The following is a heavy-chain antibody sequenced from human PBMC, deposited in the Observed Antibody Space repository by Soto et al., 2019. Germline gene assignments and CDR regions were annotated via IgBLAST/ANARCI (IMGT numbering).Heavy chain of an antibody. CDR1: GFTFSSYG. Sequence: QVQLVESGGGVVQPGRSLRLSCAASGFTFSSYGMHWVRQAPGKGLEWVAVISYDGSNKYYADSVKGRFTISRDNSKNTLYLQMNILRAEDTAVYYCAKDLTVTLSYMDVWGKGTTVTVSS. D-gene: IGHD4-4*01. CDR3: AKDLTVTLSYMDV. J-gene: IGHJ6*03. CDR2: ISYDGSNK. V-gene: IGHV3-30*18.